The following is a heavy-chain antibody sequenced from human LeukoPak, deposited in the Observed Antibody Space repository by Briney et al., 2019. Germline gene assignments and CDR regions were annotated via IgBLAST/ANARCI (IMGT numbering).Heavy chain of an antibody. CDR3: SRDGGRRINYGHDYFDH. CDR1: GFTFTNYN. V-gene: IGHV1-2*02. Sequence: ASVKVSCKASGFTFTNYNMHWVRQAPGQGLEWMGWINPNIGDTNYAQKFQGRVTMTRDTSISTAYMELTRLRSDYTGVYYCSRDGGRRINYGHDYFDHWGQGTLVTVSS. J-gene: IGHJ4*02. CDR2: INPNIGDT. D-gene: IGHD3-10*01.